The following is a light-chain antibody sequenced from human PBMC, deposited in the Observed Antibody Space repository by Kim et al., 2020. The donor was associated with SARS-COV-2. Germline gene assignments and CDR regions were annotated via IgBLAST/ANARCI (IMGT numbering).Light chain of an antibody. CDR2: DAA. V-gene: IGKV3-11*01. CDR3: QQRTGWPPALT. J-gene: IGKJ4*01. Sequence: PGGGASPPCRATHSVDINLACYQQPPRQPPRLLIYDAAIRAAGVPTRFSGSGSGTDFTLTISSLEAEDFAIYYCQQRTGWPPALTFGGGTKVDIK. CDR1: HSVDIN.